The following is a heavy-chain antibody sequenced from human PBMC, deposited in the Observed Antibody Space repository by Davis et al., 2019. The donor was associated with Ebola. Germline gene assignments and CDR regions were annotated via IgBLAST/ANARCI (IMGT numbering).Heavy chain of an antibody. V-gene: IGHV4-34*01. CDR2: INHSGST. J-gene: IGHJ6*02. CDR1: GGSFSGYY. CDR3: ASSFGEFLYHYGMDV. Sequence: SETLSLTCAVYGGSFSGYYWSWIRQPPGKGLEWIGEINHSGSTNYNPSLKSRVTISVDTSKNQFSLKLSSVTAADTAVYYCASSFGEFLYHYGMDVWGQGTTVTVSS. D-gene: IGHD3-10*01.